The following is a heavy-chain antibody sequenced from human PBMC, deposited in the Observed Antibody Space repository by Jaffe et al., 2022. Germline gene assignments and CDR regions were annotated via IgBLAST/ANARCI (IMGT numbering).Heavy chain of an antibody. CDR3: ARGSLSLLWFGEFANFDY. J-gene: IGHJ4*02. CDR2: INHSGST. CDR1: GGSFSGYY. D-gene: IGHD3-10*01. V-gene: IGHV4-34*01. Sequence: QVQLQQWGAGLLKPSETLSLTCAVYGGSFSGYYWSWIRQPPGKGLEWIGEINHSGSTNYNPSLKSRVTISVDTSKNQFSLKLSSVTAADTAVYYCARGSLSLLWFGEFANFDYWGQGTLVTVSS.